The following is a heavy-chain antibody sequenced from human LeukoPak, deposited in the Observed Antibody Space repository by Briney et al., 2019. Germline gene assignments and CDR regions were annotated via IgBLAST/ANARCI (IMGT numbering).Heavy chain of an antibody. D-gene: IGHD6-13*01. Sequence: SETLSLTCAVSGYSISSGYYWGWIRPPPGKGLEWIGSIYHSGSTYYNPSLKSRVTISVDTSKNQFSLKLSSVTAADTAVYYCARTVAAAPAGIDYWGQGTLVTVSS. V-gene: IGHV4-38-2*01. CDR2: IYHSGST. CDR1: GYSISSGYY. J-gene: IGHJ4*02. CDR3: ARTVAAAPAGIDY.